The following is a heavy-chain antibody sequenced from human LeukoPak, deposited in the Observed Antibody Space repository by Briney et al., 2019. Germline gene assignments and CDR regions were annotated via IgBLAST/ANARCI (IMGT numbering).Heavy chain of an antibody. D-gene: IGHD6-19*01. J-gene: IGHJ4*02. CDR3: DCSDIAVAGPFDY. V-gene: IGHV3-30*03. CDR1: GFTFSSYG. CDR2: ISYDGSNK. Sequence: PGRSLRLSCAASGFTFSSYGMHWVRQAPGKGLEWVAVISYDGSNKYYADSVKGRFTISRDNSKNTLYLQMNSLRAEDTAVYYCDCSDIAVAGPFDYWGQGTLVTVSS.